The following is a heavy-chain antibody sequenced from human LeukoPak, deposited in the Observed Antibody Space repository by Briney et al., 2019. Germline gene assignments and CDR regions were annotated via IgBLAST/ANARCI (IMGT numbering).Heavy chain of an antibody. CDR2: IYYSGST. J-gene: IGHJ5*02. V-gene: IGHV4-59*01. D-gene: IGHD4-17*01. CDR1: GGSISSSY. CDR3: SRGTSGDGWFDT. Sequence: PSETLSLTCIVSGGSISSSYWSWIRQPPGKGLEWIGQIYYSGSTSYNPSLKSRVTISVDTSKNQFSLKLSSVTTADTAVYYCSRGTSGDGWFDTWGQGTLVTVSS.